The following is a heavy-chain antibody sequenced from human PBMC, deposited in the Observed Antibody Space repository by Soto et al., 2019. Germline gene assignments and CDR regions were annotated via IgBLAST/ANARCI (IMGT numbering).Heavy chain of an antibody. D-gene: IGHD2-2*01. V-gene: IGHV1-8*01. CDR3: ARGVSRDIVVVPAAYYMYV. CDR2: MNPNSGNT. Sequence: ASVKVSCKASGYTFTSYDINWVRQATGQGLEWMGWMNPNSGNTGFAQKFQGRVTMTRNTSISTAYMELSSLRSEDTAVYYCARGVSRDIVVVPAAYYMYVWGKGTTVTVSS. CDR1: GYTFTSYD. J-gene: IGHJ6*03.